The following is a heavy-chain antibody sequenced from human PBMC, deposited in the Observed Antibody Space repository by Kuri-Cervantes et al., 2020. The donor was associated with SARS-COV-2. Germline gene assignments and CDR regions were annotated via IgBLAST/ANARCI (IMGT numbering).Heavy chain of an antibody. CDR1: GGSISSSSYY. CDR2: IYYSGST. Sequence: SETLSLTCTVSGGSISSSSYYWGWIRQPPGKGLEWIGSIYYSGSTYYNPSLKSRVTISVDTSKNQFSLRLSSLTAADTAVFYCVRIVLRKFEWLAYPQRYFDLWGRGTLVTVSS. D-gene: IGHD3-9*01. V-gene: IGHV4-39*01. CDR3: VRIVLRKFEWLAYPQRYFDL. J-gene: IGHJ2*01.